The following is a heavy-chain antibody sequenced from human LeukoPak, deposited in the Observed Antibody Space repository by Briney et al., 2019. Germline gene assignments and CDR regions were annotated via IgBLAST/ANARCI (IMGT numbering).Heavy chain of an antibody. CDR3: AREEYYYDSSAPVSLDY. Sequence: GASVKVSCKASGYTFTSYGISWVRQAPGQGLEWMGWISAYNGNTNYAQKLQGRVTMTTDTSTSTAYMELGSLRSDDTAVYYCAREEYYYDSSAPVSLDYWGQGTLVTVS. V-gene: IGHV1-18*01. CDR1: GYTFTSYG. D-gene: IGHD3-22*01. J-gene: IGHJ4*02. CDR2: ISAYNGNT.